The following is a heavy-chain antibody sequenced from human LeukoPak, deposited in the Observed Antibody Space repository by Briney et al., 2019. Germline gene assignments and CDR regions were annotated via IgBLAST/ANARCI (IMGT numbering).Heavy chain of an antibody. V-gene: IGHV1-46*01. CDR2: INPTVGDT. Sequence: GASVKVSCKASGYTFTSYGISWVRQAPGQGLEWMGIINPTVGDTIYAQKFQGRVTMTRDMSTSTVYMELSSLRSDDTAVYYCARYGFSSSWQGGWHAFDIWGQGTMVTVSS. CDR3: ARYGFSSSWQGGWHAFDI. J-gene: IGHJ3*02. D-gene: IGHD6-13*01. CDR1: GYTFTSYG.